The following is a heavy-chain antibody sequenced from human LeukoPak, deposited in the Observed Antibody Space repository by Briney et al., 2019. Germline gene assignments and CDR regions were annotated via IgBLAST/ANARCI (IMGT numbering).Heavy chain of an antibody. D-gene: IGHD3-3*01. J-gene: IGHJ4*02. CDR3: ASHEFCDY. CDR2: ISSSSSTI. Sequence: GGSLRLSCAASGFTFSSYSMNWVRQAPGKGLEWVSYISSSSSTIYYADSVKGRFTISRDNAKNSLYLQMNSLRAEDTAVYYCASHEFCDYWGQGTLVTVSS. V-gene: IGHV3-48*01. CDR1: GFTFSSYS.